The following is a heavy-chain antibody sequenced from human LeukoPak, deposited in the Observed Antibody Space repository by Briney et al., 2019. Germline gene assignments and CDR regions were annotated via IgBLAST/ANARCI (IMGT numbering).Heavy chain of an antibody. CDR3: ARLYSYLVYYFDY. V-gene: IGHV4-39*01. CDR1: GGSISSNSYY. J-gene: IGHJ4*02. D-gene: IGHD5-18*01. CDR2: IYYSGST. Sequence: SETLSLTWAVAGGSISSNSYYWGWIRQPPGRGLEGIGSIYYSGSTYYNPSLKRRVTISVDTSKNQFSLKLSSVTAADTAVYYCARLYSYLVYYFDYWGQGTLVTVSS.